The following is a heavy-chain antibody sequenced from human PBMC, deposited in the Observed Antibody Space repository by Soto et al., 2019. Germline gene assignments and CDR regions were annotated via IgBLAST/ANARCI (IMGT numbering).Heavy chain of an antibody. V-gene: IGHV4-30-4*01. CDR1: GASIYNGGYF. Sequence: SETLSLTCSVSGASIYNGGYFWSWIRQPPGKGLEWIGYIYYSGSTYYNPSLKSRVTISVDTSKNQFSLKLSSVTAADTAMYYCARHPYSNLWYNWLDPWGQGTLVTVSS. J-gene: IGHJ5*02. D-gene: IGHD6-13*01. CDR3: ARHPYSNLWYNWLDP. CDR2: IYYSGST.